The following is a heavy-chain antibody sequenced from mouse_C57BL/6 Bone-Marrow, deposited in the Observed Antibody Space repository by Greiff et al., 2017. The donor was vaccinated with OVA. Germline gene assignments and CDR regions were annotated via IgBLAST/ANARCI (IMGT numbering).Heavy chain of an antibody. J-gene: IGHJ1*03. CDR1: GYTFTDYY. D-gene: IGHD1-1*01. CDR3: ARFATVGAHWSFDV. Sequence: EVQLQESGPELVKPGASVKISCTASGYTFTDYYMSRVKQSHGKSLEWMGDINPNNGGTSYNQKFKSKVTFTVDESSSTAYMELLSLTSEDSAVYYCARFATVGAHWSFDVWGTGTTVTVSS. V-gene: IGHV1-26*01. CDR2: INPNNGGT.